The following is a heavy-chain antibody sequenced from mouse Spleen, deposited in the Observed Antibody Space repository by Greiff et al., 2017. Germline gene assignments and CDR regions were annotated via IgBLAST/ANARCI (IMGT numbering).Heavy chain of an antibody. D-gene: IGHD1-1*01. CDR2: ISTYYGDA. J-gene: IGHJ2*01. Sequence: VQLQQSGAELVRPGVSVKISCKGSGYTFTDYAMHWVKQSHAKSLEWIGVISTYYGDASYNQKFKGKATMTVDKSSSTAYMELARLTSEDSAIYYCARSTTVVAPYFDYWGQGTTLTVSS. CDR1: GYTFTDYA. V-gene: IGHV1S137*01. CDR3: ARSTTVVAPYFDY.